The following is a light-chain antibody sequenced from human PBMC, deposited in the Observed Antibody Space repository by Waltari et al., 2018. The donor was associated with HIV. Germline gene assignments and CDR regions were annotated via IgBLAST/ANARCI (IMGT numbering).Light chain of an antibody. CDR3: QQYNKWTYT. V-gene: IGKV3-15*01. J-gene: IGKJ2*01. CDR2: GAS. CDR1: QSVSSS. Sequence: EIVMTQSPATLSVSPGARATLTCRASQSVSSSLAWYQQKPGQAPRLHVDGASARATGITARCSGSGSGTEFTLTISSLQSEDFAVYYWQQYNKWTYTFGQGTKLEIK.